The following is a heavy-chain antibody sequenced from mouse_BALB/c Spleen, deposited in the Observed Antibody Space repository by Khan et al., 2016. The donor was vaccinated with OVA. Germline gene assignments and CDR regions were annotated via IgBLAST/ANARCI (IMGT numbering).Heavy chain of an antibody. D-gene: IGHD3-3*01. CDR1: GYTITGDYA. J-gene: IGHJ3*01. Sequence: EVQLQESGPGLVKPSQSLSLTCTVSGYTITGDYAWNLIRQFPENKLWWGGYITYSGSTSYTPSLKSRISITRDTSKNQFFLQLKSVTTDDTATXFCERGRAYWGQGTLVTVSA. V-gene: IGHV3-2*02. CDR3: ERGRAY. CDR2: ITYSGST.